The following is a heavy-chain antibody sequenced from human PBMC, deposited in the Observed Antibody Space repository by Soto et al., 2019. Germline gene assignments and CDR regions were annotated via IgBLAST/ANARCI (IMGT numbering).Heavy chain of an antibody. J-gene: IGHJ4*02. Sequence: QVQLQESGPGLVKPSETLSLTCTVSGGSISNHYWSWIRQPPGKGLEWIGYIYYNGNTNYNPPLKSRVTMSVDTSENPISLKLSSVTAADTAVYFCTRANWDSEYWGQGSLVTVSS. D-gene: IGHD7-27*01. V-gene: IGHV4-59*11. CDR1: GGSISNHY. CDR2: IYYNGNT. CDR3: TRANWDSEY.